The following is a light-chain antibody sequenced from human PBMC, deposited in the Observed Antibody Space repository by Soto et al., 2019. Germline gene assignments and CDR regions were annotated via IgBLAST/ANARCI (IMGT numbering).Light chain of an antibody. J-gene: IGKJ5*01. CDR1: QSVDIN. CDR3: QLYGISPH. V-gene: IGKV3-15*01. CDR2: GAS. Sequence: EIVLTQSPATLSVSPGERVTLSCRASQSVDINLAWYQQKPGQAPRLLIYGASTRATDMPDRFSGSASGTDFTLTINRLEPEDFAVYYCQLYGISPHFGQGTRLEIK.